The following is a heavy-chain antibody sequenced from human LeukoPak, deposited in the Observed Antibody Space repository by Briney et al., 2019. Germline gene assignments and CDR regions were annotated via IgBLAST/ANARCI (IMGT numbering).Heavy chain of an antibody. CDR2: IYYSGST. D-gene: IGHD3-9*01. V-gene: IGHV4-59*01. Sequence: SETLSLTCAVSGGSISSYYWSWIRQPPGKGLEWIGYIYYSGSTNYNPSLKSRVTISVDTSKNQFSLKLSSVTAADTAVYYCASARGYYDILTGYQTNWFDPWDQGTLVTVSS. J-gene: IGHJ5*02. CDR3: ASARGYYDILTGYQTNWFDP. CDR1: GGSISSYY.